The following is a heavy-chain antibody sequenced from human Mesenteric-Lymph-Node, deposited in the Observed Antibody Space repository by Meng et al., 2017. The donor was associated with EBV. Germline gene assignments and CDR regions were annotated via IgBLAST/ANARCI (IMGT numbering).Heavy chain of an antibody. CDR3: ARDWGFPYTFDD. CDR1: GLTFSNNY. D-gene: IGHD7-27*01. Sequence: VELVEAWGGYVEPVGSLRLSCAASGLTFSNNYMAWIRQAPGKGLEWISYISGSGSSIVYADSVRGRFTISRDNAKNSVYLQMTSLRAEDTAVYYCARDWGFPYTFDDWGRGTLVTVSS. V-gene: IGHV3-11*01. J-gene: IGHJ4*02. CDR2: ISGSGSSI.